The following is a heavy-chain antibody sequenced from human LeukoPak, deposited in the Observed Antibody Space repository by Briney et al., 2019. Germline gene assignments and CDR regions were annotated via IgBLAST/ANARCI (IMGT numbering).Heavy chain of an antibody. CDR1: GFTFSSYA. J-gene: IGHJ4*02. Sequence: GGSLRLSCSASGFTFSSYAMHWVRQAPGKGLEYVSSISGNGDTTYYADSVKGRFTISRDNSKNTLYLQMNSLRTEDTAVYYCVIRAYTYAYEYWGQGTLVTVSS. CDR2: ISGNGDTT. CDR3: VIRAYTYAYEY. V-gene: IGHV3-64D*09. D-gene: IGHD3-16*01.